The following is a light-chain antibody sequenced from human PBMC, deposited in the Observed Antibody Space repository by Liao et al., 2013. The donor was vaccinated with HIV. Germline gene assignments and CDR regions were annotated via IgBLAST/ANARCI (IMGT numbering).Light chain of an antibody. CDR2: QDT. J-gene: IGLJ2*01. CDR3: QTWHISTLI. V-gene: IGLV3-1*01. CDR1: KLGDKY. Sequence: SYELTQPPSVSVSPGQTATITCSGDKLGDKYASWYQQRPGQSPILVIYQDTKRPSGISDRFSGSNSGNTATLSISGTQPLDEADYYCQTWHISTLILGGGTKLTVL.